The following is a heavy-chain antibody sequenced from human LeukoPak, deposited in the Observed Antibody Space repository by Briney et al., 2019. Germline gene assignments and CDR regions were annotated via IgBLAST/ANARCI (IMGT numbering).Heavy chain of an antibody. CDR1: GYSISSGYY. CDR3: ARVVMTTVTTYYFDY. J-gene: IGHJ4*02. Sequence: SETLSLTCTVSGYSISSGYYWGWIRQPPGKGLEWIGSIYHSGSTYYNPSLKSRVTISVDTSKNQFSLKLGSVTAADTAVYYCARVVMTTVTTYYFDYCGQGALVTVSS. CDR2: IYHSGST. V-gene: IGHV4-38-2*02. D-gene: IGHD4-11*01.